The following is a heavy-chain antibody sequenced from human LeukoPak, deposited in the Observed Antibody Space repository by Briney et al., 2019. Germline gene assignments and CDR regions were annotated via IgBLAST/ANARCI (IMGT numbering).Heavy chain of an antibody. J-gene: IGHJ5*02. V-gene: IGHV3-7*01. Sequence: PGGSLRLSCAASGFTFSSYWMSWVRQAPGKGLEWVANIKQDGSEKYYVDSVKGRFTISRDNAKNSLYLQMNSLRAEDTAVYYCARSGIAVYDGAWLDPWGQGTLVTVSS. CDR3: ARSGIAVYDGAWLDP. D-gene: IGHD6-19*01. CDR2: IKQDGSEK. CDR1: GFTFSSYW.